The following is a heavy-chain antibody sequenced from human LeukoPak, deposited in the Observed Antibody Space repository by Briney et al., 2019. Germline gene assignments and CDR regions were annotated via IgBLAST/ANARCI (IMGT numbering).Heavy chain of an antibody. J-gene: IGHJ4*02. D-gene: IGHD4-23*01. CDR2: IIPIFGTA. V-gene: IGHV1-69*01. CDR1: GGTFSSYA. Sequence: ASVKVSCKASGGTFSSYAISWVRQAPGQGLEWMGGIIPIFGTANYAQKFQGRVTITADESTSTAYMELSSLRSEDTAVYYCARVADYGGNSESDYWGKGTLVTVSS. CDR3: ARVADYGGNSESDY.